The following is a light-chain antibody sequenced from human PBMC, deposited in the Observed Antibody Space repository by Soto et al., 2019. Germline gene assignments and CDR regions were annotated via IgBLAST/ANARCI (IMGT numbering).Light chain of an antibody. CDR3: QHSGSPVWT. J-gene: IGKJ1*01. CDR2: GAS. V-gene: IGKV3-20*01. CDR1: QSVSSSY. Sequence: EFVWKQCPGMLISKHGERATLSCRASQSVSSSYLAWYQQKPGQAPRLLIYGASSRATGIPDRFSGSGSGTDFTLTISSLEPEDLAVYYSQHSGSPVWTIARGTKVDIK.